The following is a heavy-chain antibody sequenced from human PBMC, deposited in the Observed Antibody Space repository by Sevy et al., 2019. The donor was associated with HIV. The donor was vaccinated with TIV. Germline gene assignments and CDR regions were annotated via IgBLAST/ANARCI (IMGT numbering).Heavy chain of an antibody. CDR3: ARAGPLGDLDHFDR. CDR1: GFKFSSYW. Sequence: GGSLRLSCAASGFKFSSYWMSWVRQAPGKGLEWVANIKQDGSDGYYVDSVKGRFTISRDNAKNSLYLQMNSLRAEDTAVYYCARAGPLGDLDHFDRWGQGNLVTVSS. D-gene: IGHD4-17*01. V-gene: IGHV3-7*03. CDR2: IKQDGSDG. J-gene: IGHJ4*02.